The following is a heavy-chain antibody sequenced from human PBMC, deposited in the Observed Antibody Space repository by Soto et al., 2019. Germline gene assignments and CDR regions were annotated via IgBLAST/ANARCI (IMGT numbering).Heavy chain of an antibody. J-gene: IGHJ5*02. CDR2: IYYSGST. D-gene: IGHD3-3*01. Sequence: PSETLSLTCTVSGGSISSSSYYWGWIRQPPGKGLEWIGSIYYSGSTYYHPSLKSRVTISVDTSKNQFSLKLSSVTAADTAVYYCARLGFWSGPNWFDPWGQGTLVTVSS. CDR1: GGSISSSSYY. V-gene: IGHV4-39*01. CDR3: ARLGFWSGPNWFDP.